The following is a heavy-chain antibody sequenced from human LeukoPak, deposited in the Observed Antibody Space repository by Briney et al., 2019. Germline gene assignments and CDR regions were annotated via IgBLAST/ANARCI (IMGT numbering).Heavy chain of an antibody. CDR3: ASAEPINSSGPPYFDY. CDR2: INHSGST. J-gene: IGHJ4*02. Sequence: SETLSLTCAVYGGSFSGYYWSWIRQPPGKGLEWIGEINHSGSTNYTPSLKSRVTISVDTSKNQFSLKLSSVTAADTAVYYCASAEPINSSGPPYFDYWGQGTLVTVSS. CDR1: GGSFSGYY. D-gene: IGHD6-19*01. V-gene: IGHV4-34*01.